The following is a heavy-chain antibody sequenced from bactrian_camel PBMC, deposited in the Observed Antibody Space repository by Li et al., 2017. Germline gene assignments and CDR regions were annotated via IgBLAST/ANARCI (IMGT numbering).Heavy chain of an antibody. J-gene: IGHJ4*01. V-gene: IGHV3S6*01. D-gene: IGHD3*01. CDR2: VFTDGINI. Sequence: HVQLVESGGGLVQPGGSLRLSCAASGFTVSSYGMSRVRQAPGKGLEWVSGVFTDGINIYYSDSVKGRFTISRDTANHTVYLQMNSVKPEDTAMYRCAADDGIDCLGMGYSYNYWAQGTQVTVS. CDR3: AADDGIDCLGMGYSYNY. CDR1: GFTVSSYG.